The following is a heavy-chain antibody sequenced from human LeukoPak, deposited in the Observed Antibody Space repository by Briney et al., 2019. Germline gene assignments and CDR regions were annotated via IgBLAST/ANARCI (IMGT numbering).Heavy chain of an antibody. CDR2: INPNSGGT. V-gene: IGHV1-2*02. CDR1: GYTFTDYF. D-gene: IGHD3-10*01. CDR3: ARGDGSGRYCIEY. Sequence: ASVKVSCKASGYTFTDYFMHWVRQAPGQGLEWMGWINPNSGGTNYAQRFQGRVTMTRDTSISTVYMELSRLISDDTAVYYCARGDGSGRYCIEYWGQGTLVAVAS. J-gene: IGHJ4*02.